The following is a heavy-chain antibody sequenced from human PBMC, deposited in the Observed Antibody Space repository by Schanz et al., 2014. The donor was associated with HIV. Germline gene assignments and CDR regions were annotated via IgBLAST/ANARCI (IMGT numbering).Heavy chain of an antibody. CDR1: GLTFSGSV. D-gene: IGHD3-9*01. J-gene: IGHJ4*02. V-gene: IGHV3-30*18. CDR3: AKGRWDDLLTAYFTY. CDR2: ISYDGSNK. Sequence: VQLLESGGGLVHPGGSLRLSCAASGLTFSGSVMYWVRQAPGKGLEWVAVISYDGSNKYYADSVKGRSTISRDNSKNTLFLQMNSLRAEDTAMYYCAKGRWDDLLTAYFTYWGQGTLVTVSS.